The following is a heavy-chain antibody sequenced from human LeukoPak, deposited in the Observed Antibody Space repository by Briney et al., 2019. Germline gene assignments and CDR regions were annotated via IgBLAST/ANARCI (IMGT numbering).Heavy chain of an antibody. J-gene: IGHJ6*02. Sequence: SETLSLTCTVSGGSISSYYWSWIRQPAGKGLEWIGRIYTSGSTNYNPSLKSRVTMSVDTSKNQFSLKLSSVTAADTAVYYCARETKSRRITMVRGVIILRAYGMDVWGQGTTVTVSS. CDR2: IYTSGST. D-gene: IGHD3-10*01. CDR3: ARETKSRRITMVRGVIILRAYGMDV. V-gene: IGHV4-4*07. CDR1: GGSISSYY.